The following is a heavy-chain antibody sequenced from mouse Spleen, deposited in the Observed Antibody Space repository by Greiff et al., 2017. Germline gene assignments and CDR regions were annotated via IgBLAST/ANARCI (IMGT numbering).Heavy chain of an antibody. CDR2: INPSNGGT. CDR1: GYTFTSYY. D-gene: IGHD2-4*01. J-gene: IGHJ3*01. Sequence: QVQLQQSGAELVKPGASVKLSCKASGYTFTSYYMYWVKQRPGQGLEWIGEINPSNGGTNFNEKFKSKATLTVDKSSSTAYMQLSSLTSEDSAVYYGTRSGDYGGFAYWGQGTLVTVSA. V-gene: IGHV1S81*02. CDR3: TRSGDYGGFAY.